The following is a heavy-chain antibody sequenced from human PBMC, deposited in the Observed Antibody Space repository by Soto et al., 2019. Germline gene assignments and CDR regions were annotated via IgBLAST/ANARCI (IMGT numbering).Heavy chain of an antibody. D-gene: IGHD6-19*01. CDR2: IMPGSSHI. Sequence: GGSLSLSCAASGFTFSIYSMNWVRQAPGKGLEWVSYIMPGSSHIFYADSVKGRFTISRDNSKNTLYLQMNSLRAEDMALYYCAKVSGIAVAVLNWFDPWGQGTLVTVSS. J-gene: IGHJ5*02. CDR3: AKVSGIAVAVLNWFDP. CDR1: GFTFSIYS. V-gene: IGHV3-48*01.